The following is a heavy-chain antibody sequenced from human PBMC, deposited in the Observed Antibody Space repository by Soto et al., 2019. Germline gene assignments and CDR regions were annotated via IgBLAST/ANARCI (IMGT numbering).Heavy chain of an antibody. CDR2: IRAETYGGTS. D-gene: IGHD6-6*01. V-gene: IGHV3-49*04. J-gene: IGHJ4*02. CDR1: GFNFPDYA. Sequence: EVQLVESGGGLVQPGRTLTLSCTSSGFNFPDYAMSWVRQAPGKGLEWVGFIRAETYGGTSEYAASVKGRVTISRDDARRIAYLPINSRNAADTAVYYWVGAPEKFSSSSLLGDWGQGTLVTVSS. CDR3: VGAPEKFSSSSLLGD.